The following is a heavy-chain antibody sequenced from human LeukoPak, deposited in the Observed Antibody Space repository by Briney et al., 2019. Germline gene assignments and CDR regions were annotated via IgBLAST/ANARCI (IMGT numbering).Heavy chain of an antibody. V-gene: IGHV4-34*01. CDR1: GGSFSGYY. Sequence: TSETLSLTCAVYGGSFSGYYWSWIRQPPGKGLEWIGEINHSGSTNYNPSLKSRVTISVDTSKNQFSLKLSSVTAADTAVYYCARLRCSGGSCYPSLYYYYYYMDVWGKGTTVTISS. J-gene: IGHJ6*03. D-gene: IGHD2-15*01. CDR2: INHSGST. CDR3: ARLRCSGGSCYPSLYYYYYYMDV.